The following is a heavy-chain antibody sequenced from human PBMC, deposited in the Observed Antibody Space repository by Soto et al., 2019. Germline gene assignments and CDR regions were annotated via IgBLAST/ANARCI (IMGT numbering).Heavy chain of an antibody. V-gene: IGHV1-3*01. Sequence: QVQLVQSGAEVKKPGASVKVSCKASGYTFTSYAMHWVRQAPGQRLEWKAWINAGNGNTKYSQKFQGRVTITRDTSTSTAYMELSSLGSEDTAVYYCAGGDSGSYYIFDYWGQGSLVTVSS. CDR2: INAGNGNT. J-gene: IGHJ4*02. CDR3: AGGDSGSYYIFDY. CDR1: GYTFTSYA. D-gene: IGHD1-26*01.